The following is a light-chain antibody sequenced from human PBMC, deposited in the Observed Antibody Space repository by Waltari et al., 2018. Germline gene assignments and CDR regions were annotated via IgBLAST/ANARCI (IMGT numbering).Light chain of an antibody. CDR2: AAS. V-gene: IGKV1-39*01. Sequence: DIQMTQSPSSLSASVRDRVTITCRASQSISSYLNWYQQKPGKAPKLLIYAASSLQSGVPSRFSGSGSGTDFTLTISSLQPEDFATYYCQQSYSTPYTFGQGTKLGIK. CDR1: QSISSY. CDR3: QQSYSTPYT. J-gene: IGKJ2*01.